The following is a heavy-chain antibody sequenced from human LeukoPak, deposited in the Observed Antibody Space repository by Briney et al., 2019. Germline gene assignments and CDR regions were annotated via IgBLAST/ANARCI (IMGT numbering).Heavy chain of an antibody. Sequence: PSETLSLTCTVSGGSISSYFWSWIRQPPGKGLEWIGHIYFSGSTYYNPSLKSRVTISVDTSKNQFSLKLSSVTAADTAVYYCARARGSLGDFDYWGQGTLVTVSS. CDR3: ARARGSLGDFDY. CDR2: IYFSGST. J-gene: IGHJ4*02. CDR1: GGSISSYF. D-gene: IGHD3-10*01. V-gene: IGHV4-59*12.